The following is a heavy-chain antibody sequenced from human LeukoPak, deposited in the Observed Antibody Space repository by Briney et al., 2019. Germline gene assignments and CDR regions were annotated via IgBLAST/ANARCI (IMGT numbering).Heavy chain of an antibody. J-gene: IGHJ5*02. V-gene: IGHV1-18*01. CDR2: ISAYNGNT. CDR3: ARGLEWLTRRHTWFDP. D-gene: IGHD3-3*01. Sequence: GASVKVSCKASGGTFTNYAFTWVRQAPGQGLEWMGWISAYNGNTNYAQKLQGRVTMTTDTPTSTAYMELRSLRSDDTAVYYCARGLEWLTRRHTWFDPWGQGTLVTVSS. CDR1: GGTFTNYA.